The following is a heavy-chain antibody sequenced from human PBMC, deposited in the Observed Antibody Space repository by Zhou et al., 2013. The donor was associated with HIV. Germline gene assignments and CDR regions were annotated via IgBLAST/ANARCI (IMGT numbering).Heavy chain of an antibody. CDR1: GGSISSHY. Sequence: QVQLQESGPGLVKPSETLSLTCTVSGGSISSHYWSWIRQPPGKGLEWIGYIYYSGSTNYNPSLKSRVTISVDRSKDQFSPKLSSVTAADTAVYYCAXNREQQLLGFYYYYMDVWGKGTPVTV. D-gene: IGHD6-13*01. V-gene: IGHV4-59*11. J-gene: IGHJ6*03. CDR2: IYYSGST. CDR3: AXNREQQLLGFYYYYMDV.